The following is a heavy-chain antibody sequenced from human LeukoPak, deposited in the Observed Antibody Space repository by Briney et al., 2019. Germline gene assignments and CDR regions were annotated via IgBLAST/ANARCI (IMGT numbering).Heavy chain of an antibody. D-gene: IGHD3-3*01. Sequence: PGGSLRLSCAASGFTFSSYAMHWVRQAPGKGLEWVAVISYDGSNKYYADSVKGRFTISRDNAKNSLYLQMNSLRAEDTAVYYCARDLGYYDFWSGTGDYYFDYWGQGTLVTVSS. CDR1: GFTFSSYA. J-gene: IGHJ4*02. CDR3: ARDLGYYDFWSGTGDYYFDY. CDR2: ISYDGSNK. V-gene: IGHV3-30-3*01.